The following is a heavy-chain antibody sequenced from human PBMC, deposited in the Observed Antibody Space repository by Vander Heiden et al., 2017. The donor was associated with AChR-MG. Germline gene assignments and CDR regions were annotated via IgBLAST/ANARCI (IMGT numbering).Heavy chain of an antibody. CDR2: ISGSGGST. J-gene: IGHJ3*02. D-gene: IGHD2-15*01. Sequence: EVQLLASGGGLVQPGGSLRLSCAASGFPFISYAMSWVRQGPGKGLEWVSAISGSGGSTYYADSVKGRFTIARDNSKNTLYLQMNSLRAEDTAVYYCAKAASTDIVVVVAATVHAFDIWGQGTMVTVSS. CDR1: GFPFISYA. V-gene: IGHV3-23*01. CDR3: AKAASTDIVVVVAATVHAFDI.